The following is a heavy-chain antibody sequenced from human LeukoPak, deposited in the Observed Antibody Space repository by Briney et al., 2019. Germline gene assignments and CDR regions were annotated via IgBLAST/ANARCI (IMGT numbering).Heavy chain of an antibody. CDR2: IYYSGST. V-gene: IGHV4-59*08. D-gene: IGHD5-12*01. J-gene: IGHJ4*02. CDR1: GGSISSYY. Sequence: SETLSLTCTVSGGSISSYYWSWIRQPPGKGLEWIGYIYYSGSTNYNPSLKSRVTISVDTSKNQFSLKLSSVTAADTAVYYCARQRGGYVSGYYFDYWGQGTLVTVSS. CDR3: ARQRGGYVSGYYFDY.